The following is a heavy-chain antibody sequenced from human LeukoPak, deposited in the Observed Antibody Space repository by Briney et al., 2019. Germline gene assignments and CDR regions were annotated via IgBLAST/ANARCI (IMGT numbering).Heavy chain of an antibody. CDR2: IYYSGST. CDR1: GGSISSSSYY. Sequence: PSETLSLTCTVSGGSISSSSYYWGWIRQPPGKGLEWIGSIYYSGSTYYNPSLKSRVTISVDTSKNQFSLKLSSETAADTAVYYCARDTRYSSGYRAYGMDVWGQGTTVTVSS. D-gene: IGHD6-19*01. CDR3: ARDTRYSSGYRAYGMDV. J-gene: IGHJ6*02. V-gene: IGHV4-39*07.